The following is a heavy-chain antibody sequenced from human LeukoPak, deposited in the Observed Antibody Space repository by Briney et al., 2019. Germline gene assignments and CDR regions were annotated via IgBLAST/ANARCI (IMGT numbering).Heavy chain of an antibody. J-gene: IGHJ4*02. CDR3: ARDRAWDYLDS. CDR2: ISSDGGKK. CDR1: GFTFNAFT. V-gene: IGHV3-30*03. D-gene: IGHD1-26*01. Sequence: GGSLRLSCAASGFTFNAFTMHWVRQAPGKGLEWVAVISSDGGKKSYADSVKGRFTISRDNSKNTLYLQMDSLRVEDTAIYYCARDRAWDYLDSWDQGPLVTVSS.